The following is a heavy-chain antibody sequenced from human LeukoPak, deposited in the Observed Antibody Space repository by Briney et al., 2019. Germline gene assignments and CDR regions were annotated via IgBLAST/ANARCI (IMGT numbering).Heavy chain of an antibody. D-gene: IGHD2-15*01. CDR1: GGSISSSF. CDR2: IYVDVST. Sequence: PSETLSLTCTVSGGSISSSFWSWIRPPAGKGLEWIGRIYVDVSTNYNPSLKSQITISFDTPENQISLKLTSVDAADSALYCCVRAPSGCGGTCAFDYWGQGTLVTVSS. CDR3: VRAPSGCGGTCAFDY. V-gene: IGHV4-4*07. J-gene: IGHJ4*02.